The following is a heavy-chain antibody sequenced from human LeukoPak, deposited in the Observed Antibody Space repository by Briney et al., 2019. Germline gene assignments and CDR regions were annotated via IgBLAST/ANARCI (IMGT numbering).Heavy chain of an antibody. Sequence: GESLKISCKGSGYSFTSYWIGWVRQMPGKGLEWMGIIHPGDSDTRYSPSFQGQVTISADKSISTAYLQWSSLKASDTAMYYCARHGIDYVWGSYRPDWFDPWGQGTLVTVSS. V-gene: IGHV5-51*01. CDR1: GYSFTSYW. D-gene: IGHD3-16*02. CDR3: ARHGIDYVWGSYRPDWFDP. J-gene: IGHJ5*02. CDR2: IHPGDSDT.